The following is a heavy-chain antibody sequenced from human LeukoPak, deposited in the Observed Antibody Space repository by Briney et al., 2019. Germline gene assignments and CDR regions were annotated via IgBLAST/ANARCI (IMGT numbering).Heavy chain of an antibody. CDR3: VRDHEVITPEVSHWFDP. J-gene: IGHJ5*02. V-gene: IGHV4-59*01. CDR1: GGSISSYC. Sequence: PSETLSLTCTVSGGSISSYCWRWIRQPPGKGLEWIGSIYYSGSTNYNPSLKSRFTISVDTSKNQFSLKLSSVTAADTAVYDCVRDHEVITPEVSHWFDPWGQGTLVTVSS. CDR2: IYYSGST. D-gene: IGHD3-22*01.